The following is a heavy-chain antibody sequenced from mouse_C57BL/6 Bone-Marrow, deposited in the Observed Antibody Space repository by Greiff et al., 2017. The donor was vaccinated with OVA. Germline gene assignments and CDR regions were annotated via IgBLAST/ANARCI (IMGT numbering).Heavy chain of an antibody. D-gene: IGHD4-1*01. V-gene: IGHV5-16*01. CDR2: INYDGSST. CDR1: GFTFSDYY. J-gene: IGHJ2*01. CDR3: ARDRTGTYYFDY. Sequence: EVNVVESEGGLVQPGSSMKLSCTASGFTFSDYYMAWVSQVPEKGLEWVANINYDGSSTDYLDSLKSRFIISRDNAKNILYLQMSSLKSEDTATYYCARDRTGTYYFDYWGQGTTLTVSS.